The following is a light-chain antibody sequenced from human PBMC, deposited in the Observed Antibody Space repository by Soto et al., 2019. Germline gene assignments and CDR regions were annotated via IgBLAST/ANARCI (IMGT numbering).Light chain of an antibody. CDR2: RND. CDR1: TSNIGSNF. V-gene: IGLV1-47*01. J-gene: IGLJ2*01. CDR3: AAWDGSLSGPV. Sequence: QSVLTQPPSASGTPGQRVTISCSGSTSNIGSNFAYWYQQLPGAAPKLLISRNDQRPSGVPDRFSGSKSGTSASLAISGRRYEDEADYYCAAWDGSLSGPVFGGGTKLTVL.